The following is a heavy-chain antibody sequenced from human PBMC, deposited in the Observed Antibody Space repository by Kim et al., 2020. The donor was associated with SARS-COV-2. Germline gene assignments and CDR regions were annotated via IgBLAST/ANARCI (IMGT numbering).Heavy chain of an antibody. V-gene: IGHV4-59*08. CDR3: ARLGYYYYYGMDV. J-gene: IGHJ6*02. Sequence: SETLSLTCTVSGGSISSYYWSWFRQPPGKGLEWIGYIYYSGSTNYNPSLKSRVTISVDTSKNQFSLKLSSVTAADTAVYYCARLGYYYYYGMDVWGQGTT. CDR1: GGSISSYY. CDR2: IYYSGST.